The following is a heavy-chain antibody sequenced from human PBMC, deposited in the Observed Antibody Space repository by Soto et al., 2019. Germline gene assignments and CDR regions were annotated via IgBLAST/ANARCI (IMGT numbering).Heavy chain of an antibody. D-gene: IGHD3-22*01. Sequence: QVQLVQSGADVKKPGSSVKVSCKASGGTFNIYSISWVRQAPGQGLEWMGGIIPLFGTAYYAQEFQGRVTITADESTSTAYMELSSLRSEDTAVYFCARGASPHYYDSSGYYNGPLDYWGQGTLVTVSS. J-gene: IGHJ4*02. V-gene: IGHV1-69*01. CDR3: ARGASPHYYDSSGYYNGPLDY. CDR1: GGTFNIYS. CDR2: IIPLFGTA.